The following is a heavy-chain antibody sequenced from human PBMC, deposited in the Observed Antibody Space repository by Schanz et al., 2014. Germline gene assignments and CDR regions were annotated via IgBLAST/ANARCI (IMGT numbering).Heavy chain of an antibody. CDR3: ARDNRYYLFDY. Sequence: EVQLVESGGGLVQPGGSLRLSCAASGFTLSTSTMHWVRQAPGKGLEYVSSISSKGDMTFYGNSVKGRFTISRDNSKNTLYLQLGSLSAEDTAVYFCARDNRYYLFDYWGQGALVTVSS. D-gene: IGHD3-16*02. J-gene: IGHJ4*02. CDR1: GFTLSTST. CDR2: ISSKGDMT. V-gene: IGHV3-64*01.